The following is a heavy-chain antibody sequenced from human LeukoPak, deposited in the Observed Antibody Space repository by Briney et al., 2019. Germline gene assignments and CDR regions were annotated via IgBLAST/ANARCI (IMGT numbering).Heavy chain of an antibody. CDR3: AREYGFNGYYYYGMDV. J-gene: IGHJ6*02. CDR1: GFTFSSYW. Sequence: GGSLRLSCAASGFTFSSYWMHWVRHAPGKGLVWVSRISSDGNTTTYADSVKGHFTISRDNAKNTLYLQVNTLRAEDTAVYFCAREYGFNGYYYYGMDVWGQGTTVTVSS. V-gene: IGHV3-74*01. CDR2: ISSDGNTT. D-gene: IGHD5-24*01.